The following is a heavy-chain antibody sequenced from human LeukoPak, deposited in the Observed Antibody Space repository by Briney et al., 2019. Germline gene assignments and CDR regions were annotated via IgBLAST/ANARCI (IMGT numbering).Heavy chain of an antibody. CDR3: ARDTFSSSRDY. J-gene: IGHJ4*02. Sequence: GGSLRLSCAASVFTFSSYEMNWVHQAPGKGLEWVSYISSSGSTIYYAASVKGPFTISRDNAKNSLYPQMNSPRAEDTAVYYCARDTFSSSRDYWGQGTLVPVSS. D-gene: IGHD6-6*01. CDR2: ISSSGSTI. CDR1: VFTFSSYE. V-gene: IGHV3-48*03.